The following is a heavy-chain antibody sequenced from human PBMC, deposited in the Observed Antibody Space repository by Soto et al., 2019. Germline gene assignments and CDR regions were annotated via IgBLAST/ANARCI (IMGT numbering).Heavy chain of an antibody. CDR2: IWDDGSKK. J-gene: IGHJ4*02. Sequence: QVQLVESGGGVVQPGTSLRLSCAASGLNFRGYGFHWVRQAPGKGLDWVAVIWDDGSKKFYADSVKGRFTFSRDDSRNTLFLQINSLRDEDTAIYYCVTEGGNTGARSLDYFNYWGQGTLVTVSS. D-gene: IGHD5-12*01. V-gene: IGHV3-33*01. CDR3: VTEGGNTGARSLDYFNY. CDR1: GLNFRGYG.